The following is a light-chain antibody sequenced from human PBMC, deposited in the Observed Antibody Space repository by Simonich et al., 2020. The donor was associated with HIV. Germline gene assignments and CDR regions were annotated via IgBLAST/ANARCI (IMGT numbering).Light chain of an antibody. J-gene: IGLJ1*01. Sequence: SYVLTQPPSVSVAPGKTARITCGGKNIGSKSVHWYQPKPGQAPVLVVYDDSDRPSGIPERFSGSNSGNPATLTSSRVEAWDEADYYCQVWDSSSDHYVFGTGTKVTVL. CDR1: NIGSKS. CDR3: QVWDSSSDHYV. CDR2: DDS. V-gene: IGLV3-21*03.